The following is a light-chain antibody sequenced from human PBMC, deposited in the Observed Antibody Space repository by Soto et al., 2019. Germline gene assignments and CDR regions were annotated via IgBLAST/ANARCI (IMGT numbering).Light chain of an antibody. CDR1: ETVTGKY. CDR3: QQYGSSIQT. J-gene: IGKJ1*01. V-gene: IGKV3-20*01. CDR2: AAS. Sequence: EIVLTQSPGTLSLSPADRATLSCRAGETVTGKYLAWYQQKVGQAPRLLIFAASNRAPDIPDRFSGSGSGTDFTLTISRLEPEDFAVYYCQQYGSSIQTFGQGTKVDIK.